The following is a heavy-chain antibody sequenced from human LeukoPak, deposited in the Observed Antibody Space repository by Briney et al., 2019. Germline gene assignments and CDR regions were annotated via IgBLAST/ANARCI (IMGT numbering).Heavy chain of an antibody. V-gene: IGHV4-39*07. Sequence: SETLSLTCTVSGGSISTSNYYWGWIRQPPGKGLEWIGNIFYSGSTYYSPSLRSRVTISVDTSKNQFSLKLNSVTAADTAVYYCVRFGLGSGSYQLDWFDPWGQGTLVTVSS. D-gene: IGHD3-10*01. CDR1: GGSISTSNYY. J-gene: IGHJ5*02. CDR3: VRFGLGSGSYQLDWFDP. CDR2: IFYSGST.